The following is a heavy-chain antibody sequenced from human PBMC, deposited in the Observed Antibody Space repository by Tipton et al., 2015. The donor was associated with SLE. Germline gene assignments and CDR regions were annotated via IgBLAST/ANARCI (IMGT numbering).Heavy chain of an antibody. CDR1: GGSISSYY. D-gene: IGHD1-7*01. V-gene: IGHV4-4*08. Sequence: TLSLTCTVSGGSISSYYWSWIRQPPGKGLEWIGYIYTSGSTNYNPSLKSRVTISVDTSKNQFSLELSSVTAADTAVYYCARGQIGNYGYWGQGTLVTVSS. CDR3: ARGQIGNYGY. CDR2: IYTSGST. J-gene: IGHJ4*02.